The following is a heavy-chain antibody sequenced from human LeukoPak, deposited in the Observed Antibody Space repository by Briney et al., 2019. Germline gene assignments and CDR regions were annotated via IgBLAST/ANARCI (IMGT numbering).Heavy chain of an antibody. CDR2: IYYSGST. Sequence: SETLSLTCTVSGGSFSSGSYYWGWIRQPPGRGLEWVGYIYYSGSTNYNPSLKSRVTISVDTSKNQFSLKLSSVTAADTAVYYCARADILTGYPSVYWGQGTLVTVSS. D-gene: IGHD3-9*01. CDR3: ARADILTGYPSVY. V-gene: IGHV4-61*01. J-gene: IGHJ4*02. CDR1: GGSFSSGSYY.